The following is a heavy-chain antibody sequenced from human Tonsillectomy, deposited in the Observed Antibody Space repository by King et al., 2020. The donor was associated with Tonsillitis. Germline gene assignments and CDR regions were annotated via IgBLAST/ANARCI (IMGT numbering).Heavy chain of an antibody. CDR3: ARGGIAVTVNLFDY. Sequence: VQLVESGGGVVQPGGSLRLSCLVSGFSFSTYTMHWVRQAPGKGLEWVAVISHDGSDKYYGDSVKGRFTVSRDNPKNTLYLHINSLNAEDTAVYYCARGGIAVTVNLFDYWGQGTLVTVSS. V-gene: IGHV3-30*01. D-gene: IGHD6-19*01. CDR1: GFSFSTYT. CDR2: ISHDGSDK. J-gene: IGHJ4*02.